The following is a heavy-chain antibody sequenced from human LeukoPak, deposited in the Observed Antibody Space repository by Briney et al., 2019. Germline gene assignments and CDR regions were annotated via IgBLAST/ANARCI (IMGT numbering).Heavy chain of an antibody. CDR1: GYTFTGYY. CDR2: INPNSGGT. D-gene: IGHD6-6*01. Sequence: ASVKVSCEASGYTFTGYYMHWVRQAPGQGLEWMGWINPNSGGTNYAQTFQGRVTMTRDTSISTAYMELSRLRSDDTAVYYCAREGRAALVDYWGQGTLVTVSS. CDR3: AREGRAALVDY. J-gene: IGHJ4*02. V-gene: IGHV1-2*02.